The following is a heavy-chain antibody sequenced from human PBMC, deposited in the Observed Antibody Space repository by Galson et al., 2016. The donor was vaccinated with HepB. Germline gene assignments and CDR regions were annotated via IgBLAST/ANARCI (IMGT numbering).Heavy chain of an antibody. CDR2: IYSGGST. D-gene: IGHD5-24*01. J-gene: IGHJ6*02. V-gene: IGHV3-53*01. CDR3: ARDPMATRYYYYGMDV. CDR1: GFTVSNNY. Sequence: SLRLSCAASGFTVSNNYMRWVRQAPGKGLEWVSVIYSGGSTYYADSVKGRFTISRDNSKNTLYLQMNSLRAEDTAVYYCARDPMATRYYYYGMDVWDQGTTVTVSS.